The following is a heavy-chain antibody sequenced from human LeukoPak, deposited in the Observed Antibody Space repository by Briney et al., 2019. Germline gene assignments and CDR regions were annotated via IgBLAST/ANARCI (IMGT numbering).Heavy chain of an antibody. CDR1: GGSVSSGLNK. D-gene: IGHD2-15*01. V-gene: IGHV4-61*01. Sequence: PSETLSLTCTVSGGSVSSGLNKWSWIRQPPGKELECIGYISYTGSTNYNPSLKSRVTISVDTSKNQFSLKLSSVTAADTAVYYCAAAPNRYYFDYWGQGSLVTVSS. CDR2: ISYTGST. CDR3: AAAPNRYYFDY. J-gene: IGHJ4*02.